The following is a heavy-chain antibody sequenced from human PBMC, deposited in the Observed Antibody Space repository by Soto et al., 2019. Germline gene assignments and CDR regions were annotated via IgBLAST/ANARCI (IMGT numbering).Heavy chain of an antibody. J-gene: IGHJ4*02. CDR1: GGSISFYY. CDR3: ARDRRVGTRPYYYDSSGYYNHFDR. Sequence: PSETLSLTCTVSGGSISFYYWSWIRQPAGKGLEWIGRVYSSGNTNYNPSLKSRLNISVDTSNTQSSLQLRSVTAANTAMYYSARDRRVGTRPYYYDSSGYYNHFDRWGQGTLVTVSS. CDR2: VYSSGNT. D-gene: IGHD3-22*01. V-gene: IGHV4-4*07.